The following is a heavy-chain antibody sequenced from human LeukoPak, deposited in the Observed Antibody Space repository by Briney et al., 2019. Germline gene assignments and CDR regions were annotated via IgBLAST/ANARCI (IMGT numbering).Heavy chain of an antibody. D-gene: IGHD4-17*01. Sequence: PGGSLRLSCAASGFTFSSYSTNWVRQAPGKGLEWVSSISSSSSYIYYADSVKGRFTISRDNAKNSLYLQMNSLRAEDTAVYYCASGSKDGDYLDVVTFDIWGQGTMVTVSS. J-gene: IGHJ3*02. CDR1: GFTFSSYS. V-gene: IGHV3-21*01. CDR2: ISSSSSYI. CDR3: ASGSKDGDYLDVVTFDI.